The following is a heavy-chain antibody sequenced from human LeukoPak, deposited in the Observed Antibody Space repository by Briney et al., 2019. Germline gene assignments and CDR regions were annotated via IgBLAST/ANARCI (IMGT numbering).Heavy chain of an antibody. CDR1: RFTFSSYS. J-gene: IGHJ5*02. CDR2: ISSNSSYI. V-gene: IGHV3-21*01. D-gene: IGHD5-18*01. Sequence: PGGSLRLSCAASRFTFSSYSMNWVRQAPGKGLEWVSSISSNSSYIYYADSVKGRFTISRDNAKNSLYLQMNSLRAEDTAVYYCARHAFGYSYGYGNWFDPWGQGTLVTVSS. CDR3: ARHAFGYSYGYGNWFDP.